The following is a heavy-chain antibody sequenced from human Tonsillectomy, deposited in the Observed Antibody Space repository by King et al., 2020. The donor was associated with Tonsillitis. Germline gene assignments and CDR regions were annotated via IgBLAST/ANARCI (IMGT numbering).Heavy chain of an antibody. Sequence: VQLQQWGAGLLKPSETLSLTCAVYDGSVRGYYCNWIRQPPGKGLEWTGEINQSGSTNYNPSLKSRVTISVDTSKNQVSLKLSSVTAADTGVYYCARGYSSAWFGDYYYGMDVWGQGTTVTFSS. CDR3: ARGYSSAWFGDYYYGMDV. D-gene: IGHD6-13*01. CDR1: DGSVRGYY. CDR2: INQSGST. J-gene: IGHJ6*02. V-gene: IGHV4-34*01.